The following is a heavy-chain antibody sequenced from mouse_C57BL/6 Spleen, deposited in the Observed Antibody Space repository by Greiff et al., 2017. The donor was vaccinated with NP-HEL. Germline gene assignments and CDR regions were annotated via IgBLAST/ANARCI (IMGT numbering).Heavy chain of an antibody. Sequence: QVHVKQSGAELVKPGASVKLSCKASGYTFTEYTIHWVKQRSGQGLEWIGWFYPGSGSIKYNEKFKDKATLTADKSSSTVYMELSRLTSEDSAVYVCARHGPPYDGYSWFAYWGQGTLVTVSA. CDR2: FYPGSGSI. CDR1: GYTFTEYT. J-gene: IGHJ3*01. D-gene: IGHD2-3*01. V-gene: IGHV1-62-2*01. CDR3: ARHGPPYDGYSWFAY.